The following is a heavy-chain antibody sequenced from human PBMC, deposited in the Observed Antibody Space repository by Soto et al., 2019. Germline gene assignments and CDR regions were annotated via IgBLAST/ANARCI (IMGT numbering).Heavy chain of an antibody. Sequence: GGSLRLSCAASGFTFSSYAMSWVRQAPGKGLEWVSAISGSGGSTYYADSVKGRFTISRDNSKSTLYLQMNSLRAEDTAVYYCAKRLYCSGGCWCVSGAFDVWGQGTMVTVSS. CDR3: AKRLYCSGGCWCVSGAFDV. CDR1: GFTFSSYA. V-gene: IGHV3-23*01. J-gene: IGHJ3*01. CDR2: ISGSGGST. D-gene: IGHD2-15*01.